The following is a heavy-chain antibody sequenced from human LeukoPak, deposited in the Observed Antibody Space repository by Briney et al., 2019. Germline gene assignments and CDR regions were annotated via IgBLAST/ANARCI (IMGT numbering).Heavy chain of an antibody. V-gene: IGHV3-23*01. CDR2: ISGSGGST. Sequence: GSLRLSCAASGFTFSSYAMSWVRQAPGKGLEWVSAISGSGGSTYYADSVKGRFTISRDNSKNTPYLQMNSLRAEDTAVYYCARTYYYDSSGYLDAFDIWGQGTMVTVSS. D-gene: IGHD3-22*01. CDR1: GFTFSSYA. CDR3: ARTYYYDSSGYLDAFDI. J-gene: IGHJ3*02.